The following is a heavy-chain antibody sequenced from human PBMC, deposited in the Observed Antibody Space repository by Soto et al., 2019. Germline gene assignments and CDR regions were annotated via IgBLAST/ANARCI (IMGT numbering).Heavy chain of an antibody. Sequence: QVQLVQSGAEVKKPGASVKVSCKASGYTFTGYYMHWVRQAPGQGLEWMGWINPNSGGTNYAQKFQGRVTITADESTSTAYMELSSLRSEDTAVYYCARGYYGSGRSHWFDPWGQGTLVTVSS. CDR3: ARGYYGSGRSHWFDP. V-gene: IGHV1-2*02. CDR2: INPNSGGT. CDR1: GYTFTGYY. J-gene: IGHJ5*02. D-gene: IGHD3-10*01.